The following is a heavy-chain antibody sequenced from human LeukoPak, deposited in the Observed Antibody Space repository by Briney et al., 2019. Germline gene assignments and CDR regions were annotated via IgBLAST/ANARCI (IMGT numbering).Heavy chain of an antibody. CDR3: ARGRLVVTGVDY. D-gene: IGHD3-22*01. Sequence: PGGSLRLSCAASGFTFSSYGMHWVRQAPGKGLEYVSTISSNGGSTYYANSVKGRFTISRDNSKNTLYLQMGSLRAEDMAVYYCARGRLVVTGVDYWGQGTLVTVSS. V-gene: IGHV3-64*01. CDR2: ISSNGGST. CDR1: GFTFSSYG. J-gene: IGHJ4*02.